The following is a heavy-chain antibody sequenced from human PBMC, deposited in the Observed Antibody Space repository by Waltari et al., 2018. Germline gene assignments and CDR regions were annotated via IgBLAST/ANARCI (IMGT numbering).Heavy chain of an antibody. CDR3: AKDKAAIVYWFDP. J-gene: IGHJ5*02. CDR2: ISGSGDAT. CDR1: GSTFGSCA. D-gene: IGHD2-2*01. Sequence: EVQLLESGGGLVQPGGSLRVSCAASGSTFGSCAMGWVRQAPGKGLEWVSAISGSGDATYYADSVKGRFTMSRDNSNNRLYLQMNSLRAEDTAIYYCAKDKAAIVYWFDPWGQGTLVTVSS. V-gene: IGHV3-23*01.